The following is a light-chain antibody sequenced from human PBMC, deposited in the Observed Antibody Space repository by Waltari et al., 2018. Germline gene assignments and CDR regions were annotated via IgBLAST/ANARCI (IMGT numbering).Light chain of an antibody. CDR3: SSYTRSRVT. CDR2: DVS. J-gene: IGLJ2*01. Sequence: QSVLTQPASVSGSPGQSITISCTGITTDIGSYNSVSWYLQHPGKAPKRLIFDVSNRPSGVSNRFSGSKSGNTASLTISGLQDEDEADYYCSSYTRSRVTFGGGTKLTVL. V-gene: IGLV2-14*03. CDR1: TTDIGSYNS.